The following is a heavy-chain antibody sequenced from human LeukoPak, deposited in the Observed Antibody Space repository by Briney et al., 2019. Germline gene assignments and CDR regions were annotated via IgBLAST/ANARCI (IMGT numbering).Heavy chain of an antibody. CDR1: GGSFSGYY. J-gene: IGHJ4*02. V-gene: IGHV4-34*01. Sequence: PETLSLTCAVYGGSFSGYYWSWIRQPPGKGLEWIGEINHSGSTNYNPSLKSRVTISVDTSKNQFSLKLSSVTAADTAVYYCARSAYYYDSSGPYRYFDYWGQGTLVTVSS. CDR3: ARSAYYYDSSGPYRYFDY. D-gene: IGHD3-22*01. CDR2: INHSGST.